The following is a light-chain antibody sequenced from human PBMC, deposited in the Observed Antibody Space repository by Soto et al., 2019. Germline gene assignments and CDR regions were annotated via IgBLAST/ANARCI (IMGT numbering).Light chain of an antibody. J-gene: IGLJ2*01. V-gene: IGLV2-14*03. CDR1: SSDVGGYNY. Sequence: ALTQPASVSGSPGQSITISCTGTSSDVGGYNYVSWYQQHPGKAPKLMIYDVSNRPSGVSNRFSGSKSGNTASLTISGLQAEDEADYYCSSYPSTSTVVFGGGTKLTVL. CDR2: DVS. CDR3: SSYPSTSTVV.